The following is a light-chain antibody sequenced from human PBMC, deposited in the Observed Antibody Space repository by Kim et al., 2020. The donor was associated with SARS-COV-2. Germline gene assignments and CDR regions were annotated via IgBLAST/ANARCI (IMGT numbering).Light chain of an antibody. V-gene: IGKV3-20*01. J-gene: IGKJ2*01. CDR2: GAS. CDR1: QSVSSSY. Sequence: EIVLTQSPGTLSLSPGERATLSCRASQSVSSSYLAWYQQKPGQAPRLLIYGASSRATGIPGRFSGSGSGTDFTLTISRLEPEDFAVYYCQQYGGSPYTFGQGTKLEI. CDR3: QQYGGSPYT.